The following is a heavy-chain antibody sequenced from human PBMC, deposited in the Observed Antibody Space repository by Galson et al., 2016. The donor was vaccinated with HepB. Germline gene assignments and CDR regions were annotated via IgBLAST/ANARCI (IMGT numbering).Heavy chain of an antibody. CDR2: ISYSGST. V-gene: IGHV4-39*01. CDR1: GASFSSGRYY. Sequence: SETLSLTCSVPGASFSSGRYYWGWIRQPPGKWLEWIGSISYSGSTYYNPSLQSRVTMSVDTSENQFSLKSNSVTAADTAVYYCARQSINGGYNWDYWGEGILVTVSS. CDR3: ARQSINGGYNWDY. D-gene: IGHD5-24*01. J-gene: IGHJ4*02.